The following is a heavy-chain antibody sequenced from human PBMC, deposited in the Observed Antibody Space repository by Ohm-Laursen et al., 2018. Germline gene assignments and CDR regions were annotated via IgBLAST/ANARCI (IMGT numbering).Heavy chain of an antibody. CDR3: ARGRQQWPDY. J-gene: IGHJ4*02. D-gene: IGHD6-19*01. CDR2: IYYSGST. Sequence: SETLSLTCAVSGGSLTDHYWSWFRQPPGKGLEWIGYIYYSGSTNYNPSLKSRVTISVDTSRNQFSLKLSSVTAADTAVYYCARGRQQWPDYWGQGTLVTVSS. V-gene: IGHV4-59*11. CDR1: GGSLTDHY.